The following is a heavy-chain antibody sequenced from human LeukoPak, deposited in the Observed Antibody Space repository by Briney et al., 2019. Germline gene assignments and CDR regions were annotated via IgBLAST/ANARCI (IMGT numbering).Heavy chain of an antibody. V-gene: IGHV3-15*01. Sequence: WIRQPPGKGLEWVGRIKSKTDGGTTDYAAPVKGRFTISRDDSKNTLYLQMNSLKTEDTAVYYCTTEHYGAYNYWGQGTLVTVSS. CDR3: TTEHYGAYNY. CDR2: IKSKTDGGTT. J-gene: IGHJ4*02. D-gene: IGHD4-17*01.